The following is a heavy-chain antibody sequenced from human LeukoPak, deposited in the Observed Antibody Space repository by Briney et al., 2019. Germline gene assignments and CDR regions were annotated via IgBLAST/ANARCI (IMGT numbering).Heavy chain of an antibody. J-gene: IGHJ4*02. CDR2: TYYRSKWYN. Sequence: ASQTLSLTCAISGDSFSSNSAAWHWIRQSPSRGLEWLGRTYYRSKWYNDYAVSVKSRITINPDTSKNQFSLQLNSVTPEDTAVYYCARSRGYSDFNYWGQGALVTVSS. V-gene: IGHV6-1*01. CDR3: ARSRGYSDFNY. D-gene: IGHD5-12*01. CDR1: GDSFSSNSAA.